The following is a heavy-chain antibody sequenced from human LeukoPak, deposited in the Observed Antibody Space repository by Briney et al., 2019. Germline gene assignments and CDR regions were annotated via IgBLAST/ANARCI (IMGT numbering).Heavy chain of an antibody. D-gene: IGHD7-27*01. CDR2: IYHSGST. CDR3: ARDRTAGDNWFDP. CDR1: GCSISSGGYS. Sequence: SQTLSLTCAVSGCSISSGGYSWSWNRQPPGTGLEWIGYIYHSGSTYYNPSLKSRVTISVDRSKNQFSLKLSSVTAADTAVYCCARDRTAGDNWFDPWGQGTLVTVSS. J-gene: IGHJ5*02. V-gene: IGHV4-30-2*01.